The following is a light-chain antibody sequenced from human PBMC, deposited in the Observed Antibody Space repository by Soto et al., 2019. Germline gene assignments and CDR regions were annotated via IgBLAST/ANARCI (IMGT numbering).Light chain of an antibody. J-gene: IGLJ1*01. Sequence: QSVLTQPAAVSGSPGQSITISCTGTSRVVGVYNYVSWYHQHPGKAPKLMIYDVSNRPSGVSNRFSGSKSGNTASLTISGLQAEDEADYYCSSFTNTRAYVFGTGTKVTVL. CDR1: SRVVGVYNY. V-gene: IGLV2-14*01. CDR3: SSFTNTRAYV. CDR2: DVS.